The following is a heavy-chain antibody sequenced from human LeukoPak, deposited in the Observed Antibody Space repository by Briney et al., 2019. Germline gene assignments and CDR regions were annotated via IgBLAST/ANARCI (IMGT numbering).Heavy chain of an antibody. V-gene: IGHV4-34*01. D-gene: IGHD3-10*01. CDR2: IYYSGST. CDR1: GGSFSGYY. CDR3: AAPYFAASFQH. J-gene: IGHJ1*01. Sequence: PSETLSLTCAVYGGSFSGYYWSWIRQPPGKGLEWIGSIYYSGSTYYNPSLKSRVTISVDTSKNQFSLKLSSVTAADTAVYYCAAPYFAASFQHWGQGTLVTVSS.